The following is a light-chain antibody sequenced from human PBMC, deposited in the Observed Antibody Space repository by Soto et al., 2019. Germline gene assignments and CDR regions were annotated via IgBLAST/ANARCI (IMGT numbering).Light chain of an antibody. CDR1: QSVSSN. Sequence: EIVMTQSPGTLSVSPGERATLSCRASQSVSSNLGGSQQKPGQAPRLLIYGASTRATGIPARISGRRAWPAFTLIISSLQSEDFAVYYCQQYNNCPKYTFGQGTKLEIK. J-gene: IGKJ2*01. CDR3: QQYNNCPKYT. V-gene: IGKV3-15*01. CDR2: GAS.